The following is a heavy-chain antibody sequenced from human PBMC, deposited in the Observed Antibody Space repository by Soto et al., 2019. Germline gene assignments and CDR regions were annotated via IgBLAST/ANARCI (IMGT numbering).Heavy chain of an antibody. V-gene: IGHV3-64D*06. Sequence: EVQLVESGGGLVQPGGSLRLSCSASGFIFSESTIYWVRQVPGKGLEAISAVSTSGRSTYYADSVKDRFTISRDNSKTTLFLQMGSLRPEDTAIYYCVKQAHGLDGVAFDYWGQGTHVTVAS. J-gene: IGHJ4*02. CDR1: GFIFSEST. CDR3: VKQAHGLDGVAFDY. D-gene: IGHD2-15*01. CDR2: VSTSGRST.